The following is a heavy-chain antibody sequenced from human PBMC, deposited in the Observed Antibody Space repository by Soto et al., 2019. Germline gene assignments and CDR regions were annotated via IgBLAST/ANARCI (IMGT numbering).Heavy chain of an antibody. Sequence: APVNLSCKTSGYTYTSYGSSWVRQAPGQGLEWMGWISAYNGNTNYAQKLQGRVTITRDTSASTAYMELSSLSSEDTAVYYCARHGSGWDYWGQGTLVTVSS. CDR2: ISAYNGNT. V-gene: IGHV1-18*01. J-gene: IGHJ4*02. D-gene: IGHD6-19*01. CDR1: GYTYTSYG. CDR3: ARHGSGWDY.